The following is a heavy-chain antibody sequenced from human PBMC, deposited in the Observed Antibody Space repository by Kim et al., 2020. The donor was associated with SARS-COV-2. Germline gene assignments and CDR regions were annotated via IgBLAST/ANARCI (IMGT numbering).Heavy chain of an antibody. CDR2: IYSGGST. CDR3: ARIHPESAAGPLGFWFDP. D-gene: IGHD6-13*01. J-gene: IGHJ5*02. CDR1: GFTVSSNY. Sequence: GGSLRLSCAASGFTVSSNYMSWVRQAPGKGLEWVSVIYSGGSTYYADSVKGRFTISRDNSKNTLYLQMNSLRAEDTAVYYCARIHPESAAGPLGFWFDPWGQGTLVTVSS. V-gene: IGHV3-53*01.